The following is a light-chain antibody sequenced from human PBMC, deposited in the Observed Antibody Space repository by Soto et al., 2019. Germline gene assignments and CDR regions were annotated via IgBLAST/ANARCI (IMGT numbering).Light chain of an antibody. Sequence: QSVLTQPPSASGSPGQSVTISCSGTSSDVGGYNYVSCYQQHPGKAPKLMIYEVSKRPSGVPDRFSGSKSGNTASLTVSGLQAEDEADYYCSSYGGSNNLIFGGGTKLTVL. CDR3: SSYGGSNNLI. J-gene: IGLJ2*01. CDR2: EVS. CDR1: SSDVGGYNY. V-gene: IGLV2-8*01.